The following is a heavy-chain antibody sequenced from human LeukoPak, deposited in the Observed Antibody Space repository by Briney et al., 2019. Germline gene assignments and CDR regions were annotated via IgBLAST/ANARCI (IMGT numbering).Heavy chain of an antibody. J-gene: IGHJ5*02. CDR1: GYPFTSYY. D-gene: IGHD2-2*02. CDR3: ARDGLSYTNPNNWFDP. V-gene: IGHV1-18*01. CDR2: ISAYNGDT. Sequence: GASVTVSCKASGYPFTSYYINWVRQAPGQGLEWMGWISAYNGDTNYAQNFQGRVTMTTDTSTDTAYMELRSLRSDDTAVYYCARDGLSYTNPNNWFDPWGQGTLVTVSS.